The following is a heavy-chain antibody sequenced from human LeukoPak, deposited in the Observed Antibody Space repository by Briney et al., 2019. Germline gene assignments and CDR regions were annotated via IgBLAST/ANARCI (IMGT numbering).Heavy chain of an antibody. CDR3: ARDLYYYDSSGYYRGLDY. CDR2: IKHDGSEE. Sequence: PGGSLGLSCAVSGFTFNTYRMSWVRQAPGKGLEWVANIKHDGSEENYVDSVKGRFTISRDNAKGSLSLQMNSLRGEDTAVYYCARDLYYYDSSGYYRGLDYWGQGTLVTVSS. V-gene: IGHV3-7*01. CDR1: GFTFNTYR. J-gene: IGHJ4*02. D-gene: IGHD3-22*01.